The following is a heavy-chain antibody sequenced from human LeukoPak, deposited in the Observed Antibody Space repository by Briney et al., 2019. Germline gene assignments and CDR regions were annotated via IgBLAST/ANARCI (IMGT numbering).Heavy chain of an antibody. CDR1: GYTFTSYG. D-gene: IGHD3-10*01. Sequence: ASVKVSCKAFGYTFTSYGISWVRQAPGQGLEWMGWISAYNGNTNYAQKLQGRVTMTTDTSTSTAYMELRSLRSDDTAVYYCARGGVIWFGELLTFTYYYMDVWGKGTTVTVSS. CDR2: ISAYNGNT. J-gene: IGHJ6*03. V-gene: IGHV1-18*01. CDR3: ARGGVIWFGELLTFTYYYMDV.